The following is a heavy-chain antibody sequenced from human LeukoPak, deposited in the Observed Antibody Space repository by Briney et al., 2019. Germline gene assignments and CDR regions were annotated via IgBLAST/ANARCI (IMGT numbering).Heavy chain of an antibody. CDR2: IIPIFGTA. D-gene: IGHD6-6*01. CDR3: TRPGYSSSSGGVDY. J-gene: IGHJ4*02. Sequence: SVKVSCKASGGTFSSYAISWVRQAPGQGLEWMGRIIPIFGTANYAQKFQGRVTITTDESTSTAYMELSSLRSEDTAVYYCTRPGYSSSSGGVDYWGQGTLVTVSS. V-gene: IGHV1-69*05. CDR1: GGTFSSYA.